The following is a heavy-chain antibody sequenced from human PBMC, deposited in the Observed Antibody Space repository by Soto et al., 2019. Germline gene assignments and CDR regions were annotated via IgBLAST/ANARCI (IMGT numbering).Heavy chain of an antibody. V-gene: IGHV1-18*01. D-gene: IGHD1-7*01. J-gene: IGHJ4*02. Sequence: QVQLVQSGAEVKKPGGSVKVSCKASGYSFTHYLITWVRQAPGQGLEWMGWISAYNGNTNYAQNFQGRVTMTTDTSTTTAYMELRRLRSDDTAVYYCARVMDWNYPAQRLFDYWGQGTLVTVSS. CDR3: ARVMDWNYPAQRLFDY. CDR1: GYSFTHYL. CDR2: ISAYNGNT.